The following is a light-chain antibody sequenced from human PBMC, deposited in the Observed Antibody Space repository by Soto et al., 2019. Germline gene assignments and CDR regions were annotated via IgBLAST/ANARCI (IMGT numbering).Light chain of an antibody. CDR3: QQYGSSPTT. CDR2: DAS. CDR1: QSVSSQ. V-gene: IGKV3-11*01. Sequence: EIVLTQSPATLSLSPGERATLSCRASQSVSSQLAWYQHKPGQAPRLLIYDASNRATGIPDRFSGSGSGTDFTLTISSLEPEDFAVYYCQQYGSSPTTFGQGTKVEIK. J-gene: IGKJ1*01.